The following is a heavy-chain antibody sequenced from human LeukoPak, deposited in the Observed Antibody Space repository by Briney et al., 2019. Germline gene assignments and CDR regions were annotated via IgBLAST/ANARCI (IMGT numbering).Heavy chain of an antibody. V-gene: IGHV4-31*03. CDR1: GGSISSGGYY. D-gene: IGHD2-21*02. CDR2: IYYSGST. J-gene: IGHJ1*01. CDR3: ARSSLVTARGSLFQH. Sequence: MASQTLSLTCTVSGGSISSGGYYWSWLRQHPGKGLEWRGYIYYSGSTYYNPSLKSRVTISVDTSKNQFSLKLSSVTAADTAVYYCARSSLVTARGSLFQHWGQGTLVTVSS.